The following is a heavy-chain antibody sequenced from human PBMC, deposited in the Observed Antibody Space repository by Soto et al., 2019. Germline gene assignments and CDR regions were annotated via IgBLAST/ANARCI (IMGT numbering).Heavy chain of an antibody. CDR1: GFTFTRYS. CDR3: ARESEDLTSNFDY. V-gene: IGHV3-21*06. Sequence: RLSCAASGFTFTRYSMNWVRQAPGKGLEWVSSISSTTNYIYYGDSMKGRFTISRDNAKNSLYLEMNSLRAEDTAVYCCARESEDLTSNFDYWGQGTLVTVSS. J-gene: IGHJ4*02. CDR2: ISSTTNYI.